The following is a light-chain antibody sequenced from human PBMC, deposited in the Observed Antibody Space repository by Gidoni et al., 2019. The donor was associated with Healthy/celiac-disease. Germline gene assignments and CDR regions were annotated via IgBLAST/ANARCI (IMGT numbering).Light chain of an antibody. J-gene: IGKJ2*01. V-gene: IGKV3-11*01. Sequence: ELVLTQSPATLSLSPGERATLSCRASQSVSSYLAWYQQKPGQAPRLLIYDASNRATGSPARFSGSGSGTDFTLTISSLEPEDFAVYYCQQRSNWPPTFGQGTKLEIK. CDR1: QSVSSY. CDR3: QQRSNWPPT. CDR2: DAS.